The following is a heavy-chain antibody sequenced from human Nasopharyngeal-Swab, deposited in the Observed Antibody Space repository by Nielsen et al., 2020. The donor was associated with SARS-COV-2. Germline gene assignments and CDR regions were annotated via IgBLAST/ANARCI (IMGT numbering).Heavy chain of an antibody. CDR1: AGSISGYY. J-gene: IGHJ4*02. CDR3: ARFPGTSGWYHFDY. V-gene: IGHV4-59*13. Sequence: SETLSLTCTVSAGSISGYYWSWIRQPPGKGLEWIGYIYYSGSTNYNPSLKSQVTISVDTSNNHFSLKLSSVTAADTAVYYCARFPGTSGWYHFDYWGQGILVTVSS. CDR2: IYYSGST. D-gene: IGHD6-19*01.